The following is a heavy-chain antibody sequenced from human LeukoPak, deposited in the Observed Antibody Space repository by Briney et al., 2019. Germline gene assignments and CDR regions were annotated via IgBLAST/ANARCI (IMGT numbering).Heavy chain of an antibody. CDR2: ITSRGSA. V-gene: IGHV3-23*01. D-gene: IGHD3-16*01. CDR3: AKTVHDRYYYYGMDV. Sequence: GGSLRLSCAASTFTFSNYAMSWVRQAPGKGLDWVSAITSRGSAYYGDSVKGRFTNSRDNSKNTLYLQMNSLRAEDTAVYYCAKTVHDRYYYYGMDVWGQGTTVTVSS. J-gene: IGHJ6*02. CDR1: TFTFSNYA.